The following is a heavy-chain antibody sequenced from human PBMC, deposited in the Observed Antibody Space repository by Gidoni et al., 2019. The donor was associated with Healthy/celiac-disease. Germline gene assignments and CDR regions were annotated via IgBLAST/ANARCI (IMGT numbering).Heavy chain of an antibody. Sequence: QVQLQESGPGLVKPSETLSLTCAVSGYSISSGYYWGWIRQPPGKGLEWIGSIYHSGSTYYNPSLKSRVTISVDTSKNQFSLKLSSVTAADTAVYYCARSIAVAGGEGFDPWGQGTLVTVSS. CDR1: GYSISSGYY. J-gene: IGHJ5*02. CDR2: IYHSGST. V-gene: IGHV4-38-2*01. CDR3: ARSIAVAGGEGFDP. D-gene: IGHD6-19*01.